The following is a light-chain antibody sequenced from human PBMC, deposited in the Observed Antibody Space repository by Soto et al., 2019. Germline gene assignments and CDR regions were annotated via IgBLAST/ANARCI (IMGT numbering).Light chain of an antibody. CDR3: QSYDSSLSGVV. V-gene: IGLV1-40*01. Sequence: QSVLTQPPSVPGAPGQRVTISCTGSSSNIGAGYNVHWYQQLPGTAPKLLIYVNSNRPSGVPDRFSGSKSGTSASLAITGLQAEDEADYYCQSYDSSLSGVVFGGGTKLTVL. CDR1: SSNIGAGYN. CDR2: VNS. J-gene: IGLJ2*01.